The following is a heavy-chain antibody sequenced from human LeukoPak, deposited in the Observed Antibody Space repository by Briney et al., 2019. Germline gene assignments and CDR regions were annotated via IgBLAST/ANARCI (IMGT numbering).Heavy chain of an antibody. J-gene: IGHJ2*01. D-gene: IGHD2-2*01. CDR2: INDSGNT. CDR1: GGSFSVYS. V-gene: IGHV4-34*01. Sequence: SETLSLTCAVYGGSFSVYSWSWIRQSPGKGLEWLGEINDSGNTDYNPSLKSRVTLSVDTSKKQFSLKLTSVAAADTAVYYCARDTRYCSSTSCYYFDLWGRGTLVTVSS. CDR3: ARDTRYCSSTSCYYFDL.